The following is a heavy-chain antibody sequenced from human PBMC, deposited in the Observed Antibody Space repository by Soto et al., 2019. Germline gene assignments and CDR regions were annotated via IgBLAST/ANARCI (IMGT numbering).Heavy chain of an antibody. V-gene: IGHV4-30-4*01. CDR2: IYYSGST. CDR1: GGSISSGDYY. J-gene: IGHJ5*02. D-gene: IGHD4-4*01. CDR3: AREISDYSNLWFDP. Sequence: SETLSLTCTVSGGSISSGDYYWSWIRQPPGKGLEWIGYIYYSGSTYYNPSPKSRVTISVDTSKNQFSLKLSSVTAADTAVYYCAREISDYSNLWFDPWGQGNLVTVSS.